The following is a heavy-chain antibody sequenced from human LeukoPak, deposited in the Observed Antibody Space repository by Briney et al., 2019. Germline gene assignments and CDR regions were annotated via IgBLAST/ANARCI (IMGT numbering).Heavy chain of an antibody. J-gene: IGHJ4*02. V-gene: IGHV3-30*18. CDR1: GFTFSSYG. Sequence: GGSLRLSCAASGFTFSSYGMHWVRQAPGKGLDWVAVISYDGSNKYYADSVKGRFTISRDNSKNTLYLQMNSLRAEDTAVYYCAKGGDLDYWGQGTLVTVSS. CDR2: ISYDGSNK. D-gene: IGHD3-10*01. CDR3: AKGGDLDY.